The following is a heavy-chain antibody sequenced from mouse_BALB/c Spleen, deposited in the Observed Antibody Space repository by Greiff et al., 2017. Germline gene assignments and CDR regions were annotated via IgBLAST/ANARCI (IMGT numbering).Heavy chain of an antibody. J-gene: IGHJ3*01. D-gene: IGHD2-4*01. V-gene: IGHV5-17*02. Sequence: VQLVESGGGLVQPGGSRKLSCAASGFTFSSFGMHWVRQAPEKGLEWVAYISSGSSTIYYADTVKGRFTISRDNPKNTLFLQMTSLRSEDTAMYYCARSDYDYDELAYWGQGTLVTVSA. CDR1: GFTFSSFG. CDR2: ISSGSSTI. CDR3: ARSDYDYDELAY.